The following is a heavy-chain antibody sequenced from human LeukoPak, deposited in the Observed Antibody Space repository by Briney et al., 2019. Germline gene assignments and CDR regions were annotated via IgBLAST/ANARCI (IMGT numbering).Heavy chain of an antibody. V-gene: IGHV3-53*01. Sequence: GGSLRLSCAASGFTVSSNYMSWVRQAPGKGLEWVSVIYSGGSTYYADSVKGRFTISRDNSKNTLYLQMNSLRAEDTAVYYCAKVGSPYDSSGYYYGDWYYFDYWGQGTLVTVSS. D-gene: IGHD3-22*01. CDR3: AKVGSPYDSSGYYYGDWYYFDY. CDR2: IYSGGST. CDR1: GFTVSSNY. J-gene: IGHJ4*02.